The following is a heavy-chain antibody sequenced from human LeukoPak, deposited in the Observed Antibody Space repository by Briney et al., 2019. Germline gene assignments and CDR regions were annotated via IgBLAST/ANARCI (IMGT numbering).Heavy chain of an antibody. D-gene: IGHD5-18*01. V-gene: IGHV4-4*02. CDR1: GDSLNTNTW. Sequence: PSGTLSLTCAVSGDSLNTNTWWSWVRQPPGKGLEWIGEIYHSGSTNYNPSLKSRVTISVDKSKNQFSLKLSSVTAADTALYYCARVGSSYGYSGYFDYWGQGTLVTVSS. CDR2: IYHSGST. CDR3: ARVGSSYGYSGYFDY. J-gene: IGHJ4*02.